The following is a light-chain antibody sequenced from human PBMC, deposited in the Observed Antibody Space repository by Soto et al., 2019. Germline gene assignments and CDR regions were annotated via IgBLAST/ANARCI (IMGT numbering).Light chain of an antibody. Sequence: EIVLTQSPATLSLSPGERATLSCGASQSVSSSYLAWYQKNPGLAPRLLIYDASSRATGIPDRFSGSGSGTDFTLTISRLEPEDFAVHYCQQYGSSPGTFGKGTKVEIK. V-gene: IGKV3D-20*01. CDR3: QQYGSSPGT. CDR1: QSVSSSY. J-gene: IGKJ1*01. CDR2: DAS.